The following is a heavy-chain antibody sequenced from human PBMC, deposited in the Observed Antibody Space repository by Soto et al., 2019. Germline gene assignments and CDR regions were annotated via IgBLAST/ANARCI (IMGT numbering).Heavy chain of an antibody. CDR3: ARKVAAAGDTTYYYYGIEV. D-gene: IGHD6-13*01. J-gene: IGHJ6*04. Sequence: RASVKISCKASGGTFSSYAISWVRQAPGQGLEWMGGIIPIFGTANYAQKFQGRVTITADESTSTAYMELSSLRSEDTAVYYCARKVAAAGDTTYYYYGIEVWGKGTTVTVSS. V-gene: IGHV1-69*13. CDR1: GGTFSSYA. CDR2: IIPIFGTA.